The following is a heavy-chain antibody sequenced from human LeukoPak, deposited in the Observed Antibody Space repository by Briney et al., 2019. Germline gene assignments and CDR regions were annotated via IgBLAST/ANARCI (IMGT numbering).Heavy chain of an antibody. CDR3: ARVSPNYDFWSGYYIYYYMDV. CDR1: GGSISSYY. J-gene: IGHJ6*03. D-gene: IGHD3-3*01. Sequence: PSETLSLTCTVSGGSISSYYWSWIRQPPGKGLEWIGYIYTSGSTNYNPSLKSRVTMSVDTSKNQFSLKLSSVTAADTAVYYCARVSPNYDFWSGYYIYYYMDVWGKGTTVTVSS. V-gene: IGHV4-4*09. CDR2: IYTSGST.